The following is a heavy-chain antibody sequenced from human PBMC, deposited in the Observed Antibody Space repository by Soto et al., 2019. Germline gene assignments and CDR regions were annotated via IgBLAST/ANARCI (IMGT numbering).Heavy chain of an antibody. D-gene: IGHD3-22*01. J-gene: IGHJ4*02. CDR3: ARGFRGNHYDSSGYYPFDY. Sequence: SETLSLTCTVSGGSVISGSYYWILIRQPPGKGLEWIGYIYYIGTTNYNPSLKSRVTISVDTSKNQFSLKLSSVTAADTAVYYCARGFRGNHYDSSGYYPFDYWGQGTLVTVSS. V-gene: IGHV4-61*01. CDR2: IYYIGTT. CDR1: GGSVISGSYY.